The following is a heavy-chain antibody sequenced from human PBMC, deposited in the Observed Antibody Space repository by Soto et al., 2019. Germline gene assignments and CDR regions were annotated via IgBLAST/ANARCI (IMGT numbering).Heavy chain of an antibody. D-gene: IGHD6-19*01. Sequence: GGSLRLSCAASGFTFSSYSMNWVRQAPGKGLEWVSYISSSSSTIYYADSVKGRFTISRDNAKNSLYLQMNSLRAEDTAVYYCARDTDSSGSYRWFDPWGQGTLVTVSS. V-gene: IGHV3-48*01. CDR3: ARDTDSSGSYRWFDP. J-gene: IGHJ5*02. CDR2: ISSSSSTI. CDR1: GFTFSSYS.